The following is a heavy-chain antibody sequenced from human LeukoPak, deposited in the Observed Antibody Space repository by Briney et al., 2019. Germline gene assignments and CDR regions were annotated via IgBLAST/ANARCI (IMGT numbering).Heavy chain of an antibody. Sequence: PGGSLRLSCAASGFTFNTYFMHWVRQAPGKGLVWVSRIDIDGKSTTYADSVKGRFTISRDNAKNMLYLQMNSLRAKDTAVYYCVRDKDGYNFWGQGTLVSVSS. J-gene: IGHJ4*02. CDR1: GFTFNTYF. CDR3: VRDKDGYNF. D-gene: IGHD5-24*01. CDR2: IDIDGKST. V-gene: IGHV3-74*01.